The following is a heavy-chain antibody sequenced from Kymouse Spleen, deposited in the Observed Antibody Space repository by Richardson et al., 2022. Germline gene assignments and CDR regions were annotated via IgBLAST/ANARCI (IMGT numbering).Heavy chain of an antibody. Sequence: EVQLVESGGGLVQPGRSLRLSCAASGFTFDDYAMHWVRQAPGKGLEWVSGISWNSGSIGYADSVKGRFTISRDNAKNSLYLQMNSLRAEDTALYYCAKEYYYGSGSYLFDYWGQGTLVTVSS. CDR2: ISWNSGSI. J-gene: IGHJ4*02. CDR1: GFTFDDYA. CDR3: AKEYYYGSGSYLFDY. D-gene: IGHD3-10*01. V-gene: IGHV3-9*01.